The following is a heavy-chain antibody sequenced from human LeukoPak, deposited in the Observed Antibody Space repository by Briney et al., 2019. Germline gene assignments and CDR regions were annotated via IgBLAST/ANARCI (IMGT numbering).Heavy chain of an antibody. J-gene: IGHJ4*02. V-gene: IGHV1-8*02. D-gene: IGHD3-10*01. CDR2: MNPNSGNT. Sequence: ASVKVSCKASGYTFTGYYMHWVRQATGQGLEWMGWMNPNSGNTGYAQKFQGRVTMTRNTSISTAYMELSSLRSEDTAVYYCAKDGWFGELYFDYWGQGTLVTVSS. CDR1: GYTFTGYY. CDR3: AKDGWFGELYFDY.